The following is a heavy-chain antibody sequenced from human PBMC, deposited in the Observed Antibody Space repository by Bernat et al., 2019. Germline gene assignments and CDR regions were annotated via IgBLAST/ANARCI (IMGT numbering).Heavy chain of an antibody. Sequence: QVQLVESGGGVVQPGGSLRLSCAASGFTFSSYGMHWVRQAPGKGLEWVAFIRYDGSNKYYADSVKGRFTISRDNSKNTLYLRMNSLRAEDTAVYYCAKDFPMKLQLGYYYYYGMDVWGQGTTVTVSS. J-gene: IGHJ6*02. V-gene: IGHV3-30*02. D-gene: IGHD5-24*01. CDR3: AKDFPMKLQLGYYYYYGMDV. CDR2: IRYDGSNK. CDR1: GFTFSSYG.